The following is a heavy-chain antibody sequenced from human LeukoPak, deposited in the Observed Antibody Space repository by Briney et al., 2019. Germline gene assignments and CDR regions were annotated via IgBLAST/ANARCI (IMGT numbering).Heavy chain of an antibody. J-gene: IGHJ6*02. CDR3: ARVHADSSAYMDV. Sequence: SVKVSCKASGGTFSSYAISWVRQAPGQGLEWMGRIIPILGTANYAQKFQGRVTITADKSTSTAYMELSSLRSEDTAVYYCARVHADSSAYMDVWGQGTTVTVSS. CDR2: IIPILGTA. CDR1: GGTFSSYA. D-gene: IGHD3-22*01. V-gene: IGHV1-69*04.